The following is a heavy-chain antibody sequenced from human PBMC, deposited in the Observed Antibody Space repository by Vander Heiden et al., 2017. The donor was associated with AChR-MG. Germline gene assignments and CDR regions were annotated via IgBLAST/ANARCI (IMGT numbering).Heavy chain of an antibody. Sequence: EVQLLESGGGLVQPGGSLRLSCAASGFTFSSYAMSWVRQAPGKGLEWVSAISGSGGSTYYADSVKGRFTISRDNSKNTLYLQMNSLRAEDTAVYYCAKVYTMVRGVTPPNFDYWGQGTLVTVSS. CDR2: ISGSGGST. V-gene: IGHV3-23*01. D-gene: IGHD3-10*01. CDR3: AKVYTMVRGVTPPNFDY. CDR1: GFTFSSYA. J-gene: IGHJ4*02.